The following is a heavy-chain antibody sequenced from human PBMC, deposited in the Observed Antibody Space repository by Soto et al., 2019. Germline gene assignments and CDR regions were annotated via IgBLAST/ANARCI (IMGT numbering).Heavy chain of an antibody. CDR2: ISGDSGNT. D-gene: IGHD5-18*01. CDR3: ARVSRIPLPLWYGDV. J-gene: IGHJ6*02. Sequence: VKVSCKASGYMFTKSAXXXVRQAPGQRLEWMGWISGDSGNTKYSPKLSDRVTITRDTSASTVYMELSRLRSDDTAVYYCARVSRIPLPLWYGDVWGQGTTVTVSS. V-gene: IGHV1-3*01. CDR1: GYMFTKSA.